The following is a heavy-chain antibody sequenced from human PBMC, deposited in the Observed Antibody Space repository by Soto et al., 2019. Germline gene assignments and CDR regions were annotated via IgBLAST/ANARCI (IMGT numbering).Heavy chain of an antibody. V-gene: IGHV1-69*08. CDR2: IIPILGIA. J-gene: IGHJ4*02. D-gene: IGHD2-2*01. CDR1: GGTFSSYT. Sequence: QVQLVQSGAEVKKPGSSVKVSCKASGGTFSSYTISWVRQAPGQGLEWMGRIIPILGIANYAQKFQGRVTSTADKSTSTAYMELSSLRSEDTAVYYCARDQYCSSTSCPGDYWGQGTLVTVSS. CDR3: ARDQYCSSTSCPGDY.